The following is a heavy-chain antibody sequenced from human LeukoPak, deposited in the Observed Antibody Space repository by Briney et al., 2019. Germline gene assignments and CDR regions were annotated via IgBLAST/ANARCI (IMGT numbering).Heavy chain of an antibody. CDR2: IYYSGST. CDR1: GGSISSGAYS. CDR3: ARGGGYNDDTSAHKGYHFDH. V-gene: IGHV4-30-4*07. Sequence: KSSETLSLTCAVSGGSISSGAYSWSWIRQPPGKGLEWIGYIYYSGSTHYNPSLKSRITISVDTSKKQFSLKLSSVTAADTAVYYCARGGGYNDDTSAHKGYHFDHWGQGTLVTVSS. J-gene: IGHJ4*02. D-gene: IGHD3-22*01.